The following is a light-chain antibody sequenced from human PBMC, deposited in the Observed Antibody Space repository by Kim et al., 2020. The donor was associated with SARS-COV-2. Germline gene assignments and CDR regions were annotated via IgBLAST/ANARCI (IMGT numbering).Light chain of an antibody. CDR3: QQYNVWPPWT. CDR1: RSVMTD. J-gene: IGKJ1*01. V-gene: IGKV3-15*01. Sequence: SPGERVTLSCRASRSVMTDLAWYQHKPGQAPRLLIYGASTRAPGIPARFSGSGSGTEFTLTIASLQSEDLAIYYCQQYNVWPPWTFGQGTKVDIK. CDR2: GAS.